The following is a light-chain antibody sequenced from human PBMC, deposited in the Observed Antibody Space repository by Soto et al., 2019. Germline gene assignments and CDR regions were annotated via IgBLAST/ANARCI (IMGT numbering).Light chain of an antibody. V-gene: IGLV3-25*02. Sequence: SYELTQPPSVSVSPGQTARITCSGDALPKQYAYWYQQKPGQAPVLVIYKDSERPSGIPERFSGSSSGTTVTLTISGVQAEDEADDTCQSADSSVTWVFGGGTKLTVL. CDR3: QSADSSVTWV. J-gene: IGLJ3*02. CDR2: KDS. CDR1: ALPKQY.